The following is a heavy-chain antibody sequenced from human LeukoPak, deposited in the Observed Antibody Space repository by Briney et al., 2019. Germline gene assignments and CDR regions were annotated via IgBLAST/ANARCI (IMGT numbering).Heavy chain of an antibody. CDR2: INPSGGST. J-gene: IGHJ4*02. Sequence: GASVKVSCKASGYTFTSYYMHWVRQAPGQGLEWMGIINPSGGSTSYAQKFQGRVTMTRDMSTSTVYMELSSLRSEDTAVYYCARSGYYDFWSGQPPLTDYWGQGTLVTVSS. CDR3: ARSGYYDFWSGQPPLTDY. D-gene: IGHD3-3*01. V-gene: IGHV1-46*01. CDR1: GYTFTSYY.